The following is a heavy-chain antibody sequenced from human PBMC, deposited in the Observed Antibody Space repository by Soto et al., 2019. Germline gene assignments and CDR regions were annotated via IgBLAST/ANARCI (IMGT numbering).Heavy chain of an antibody. J-gene: IGHJ6*03. CDR1: GGSISSGGDY. CDR2: IYYSGST. Sequence: SETLSLICTVSGGSISSGGDYWSWIRQHPGKGLEWIGYIYYSGSTYYNPSLKSRVTISVDTSKNQFSLKLSSVTAADTAVYYCARTGQGDYDFWSGYYHGTSAPYYYYMDVWGKGTTVTVSS. V-gene: IGHV4-31*03. D-gene: IGHD3-3*01. CDR3: ARTGQGDYDFWSGYYHGTSAPYYYYMDV.